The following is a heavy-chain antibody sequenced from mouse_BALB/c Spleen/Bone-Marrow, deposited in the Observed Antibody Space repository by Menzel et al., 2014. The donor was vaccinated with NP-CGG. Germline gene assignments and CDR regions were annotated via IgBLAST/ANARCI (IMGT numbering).Heavy chain of an antibody. CDR1: GFNIKDTY. V-gene: IGHV14-3*02. CDR2: IDPANGNT. CDR3: AKYGGLRYAMDY. D-gene: IGHD2-4*01. J-gene: IGHJ4*01. Sequence: VQLQKSGAELVKPGASVKLSCTASGFNIKDTYMHWVKQRPEQGLEWIGRIDPANGNTKYDPKFQGKATITADTSSNTAYLQLSSLTSEDTAVYYCAKYGGLRYAMDYWGQGTSVTVSS.